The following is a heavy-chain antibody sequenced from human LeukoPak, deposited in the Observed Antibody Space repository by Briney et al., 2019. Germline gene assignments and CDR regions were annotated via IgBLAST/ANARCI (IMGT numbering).Heavy chain of an antibody. V-gene: IGHV3-7*01. D-gene: IGHD3-10*01. CDR3: ARDSYQDYYGRFDP. J-gene: IGHJ5*02. CDR2: IKQDGSDE. Sequence: PGGSLRLSCVASGSTVSSYWMSWVRQAPGKGLEWVAIIKQDGSDEYYVDSVKGRFTISRDNARYSLSLQMNGLTAEDTAMYYCARDSYQDYYGRFDPWGQGTLVIVSS. CDR1: GSTVSSYW.